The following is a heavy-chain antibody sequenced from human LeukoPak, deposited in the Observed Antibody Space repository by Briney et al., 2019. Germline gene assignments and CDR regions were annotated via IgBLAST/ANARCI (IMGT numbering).Heavy chain of an antibody. Sequence: PGGSLRLSCAASGFTFSSYAMHWVRQAPGKGLEWVAVISYDGSNKYYADSVKGRFTISRDNSKNTLYLQMNSLRAEDTAVYYCAHLPTLAVGRAHDAFDIWGQGTMVTVSS. CDR3: AHLPTLAVGRAHDAFDI. CDR1: GFTFSSYA. CDR2: ISYDGSNK. V-gene: IGHV3-30-3*01. D-gene: IGHD1-26*01. J-gene: IGHJ3*02.